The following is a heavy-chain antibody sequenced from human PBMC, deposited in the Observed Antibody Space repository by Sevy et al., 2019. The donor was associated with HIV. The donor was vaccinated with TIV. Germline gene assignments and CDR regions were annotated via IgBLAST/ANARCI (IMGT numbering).Heavy chain of an antibody. CDR1: GFTVSDNY. D-gene: IGHD3-22*01. CDR2: IYSDGST. CDR3: ANHASDYDSSGYLERDAFDI. V-gene: IGHV3-53*01. J-gene: IGHJ3*02. Sequence: GGSLRLSCAASGFTVSDNYMSWVRQAPGKGLEWVSVIYSDGSTYYADSVKGRFTISTDNSKNTLYLQMNSLRAEDTAVYYCANHASDYDSSGYLERDAFDIWGQGTMVTVSS.